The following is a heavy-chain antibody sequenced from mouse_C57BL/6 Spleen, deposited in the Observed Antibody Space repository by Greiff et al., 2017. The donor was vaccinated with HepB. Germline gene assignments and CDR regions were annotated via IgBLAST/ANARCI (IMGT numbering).Heavy chain of an antibody. CDR1: GYAFSSYW. V-gene: IGHV1-80*01. CDR3: ARRGELGAWFAY. Sequence: QVQLQQSGAELVKPGASVKISCKASGYAFSSYWMNWVKQRPGKGLEWIGQIYPGDGDTNYNGKFKGKATLTADKSSSTAYMQLSSLTSEDSAVYFCARRGELGAWFAYWGQGTLVTVSA. CDR2: IYPGDGDT. J-gene: IGHJ3*01. D-gene: IGHD4-1*01.